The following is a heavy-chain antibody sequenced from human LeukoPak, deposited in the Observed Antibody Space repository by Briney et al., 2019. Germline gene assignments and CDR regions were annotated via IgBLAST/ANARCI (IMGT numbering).Heavy chain of an antibody. CDR3: ARVSGRQDGPGMDV. V-gene: IGHV4-4*07. D-gene: IGHD3-10*01. J-gene: IGHJ6*02. CDR1: GGSTSSYY. Sequence: SETLSLTCTVSGGSTSSYYWSWIRPPAGTGLGWIGRIYTSGSTNYTTSPKSRVTMSVDTSKNQFSLKLSSVTAADTAVYYCARVSGRQDGPGMDVWGQGTTVTVSS. CDR2: IYTSGST.